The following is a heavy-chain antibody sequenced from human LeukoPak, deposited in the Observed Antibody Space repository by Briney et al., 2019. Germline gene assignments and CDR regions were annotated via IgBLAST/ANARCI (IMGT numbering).Heavy chain of an antibody. J-gene: IGHJ4*02. D-gene: IGHD5-18*01. CDR2: ISGSGGST. CDR3: AKSESRGYSYGVDY. Sequence: GGSLRLSCAASGFTFSSYAMSWVRQAPGKGLEWVSAISGSGGSTYYADSVKGRFTISRDNSKNTLYLQMNSLRAEDTAVYYCAKSESRGYSYGVDYWGQGTLVTVSS. V-gene: IGHV3-23*01. CDR1: GFTFSSYA.